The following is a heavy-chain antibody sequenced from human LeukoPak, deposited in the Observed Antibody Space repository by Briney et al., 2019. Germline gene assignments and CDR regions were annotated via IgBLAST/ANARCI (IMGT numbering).Heavy chain of an antibody. Sequence: ASVKVSCKASRYTFTTYDINWVRQATGQGLEWMGWMNPNSGNTGYAQKFQGRVTTTRSTSINTAYMELNSLTSEDTAVYYCARNSAGARRRIDYWGQGTLVTVSS. CDR3: ARNSAGARRRIDY. D-gene: IGHD1-26*01. V-gene: IGHV1-8*01. CDR2: MNPNSGNT. CDR1: RYTFTTYD. J-gene: IGHJ4*02.